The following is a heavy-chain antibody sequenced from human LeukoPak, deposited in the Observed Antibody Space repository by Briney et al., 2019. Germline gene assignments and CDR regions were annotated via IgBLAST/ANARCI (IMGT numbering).Heavy chain of an antibody. V-gene: IGHV3-21*01. D-gene: IGHD3-22*01. CDR2: ISSSSSYI. CDR1: GFTFSSYE. J-gene: IGHJ3*02. Sequence: GGSLRLSCAASGFTFSSYEMNWVRQAPGKGLEWVSSISSSSSYIYYADSVKGRFTISRDNAKNSLYLQMNSLRAEDTAVYYCARDFSSGYFIAFDIWGQGTMVTVSS. CDR3: ARDFSSGYFIAFDI.